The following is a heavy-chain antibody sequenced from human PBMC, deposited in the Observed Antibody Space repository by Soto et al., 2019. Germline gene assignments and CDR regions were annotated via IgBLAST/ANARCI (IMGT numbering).Heavy chain of an antibody. V-gene: IGHV3-30*18. CDR3: AKARKSRYDSSASIDY. J-gene: IGHJ4*02. CDR2: ISYDGSNK. Sequence: QVQLVESGGGVVQPGRSLRLSCAASGFTFCSYGMHWVRQAPGKGREWVAVISYDGSNKYYADSVKGRFTISRDNSKNTLYLQMNSLRAEDTAVYYCAKARKSRYDSSASIDYWGQGTLVTVSS. CDR1: GFTFCSYG. D-gene: IGHD3-22*01.